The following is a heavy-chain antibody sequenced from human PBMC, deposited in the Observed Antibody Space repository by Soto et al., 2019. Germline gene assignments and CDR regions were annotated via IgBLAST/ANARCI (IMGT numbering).Heavy chain of an antibody. CDR1: GFTFSSYG. D-gene: IGHD1-20*01. Sequence: QVQLVESGGGVVQPGRSLRLSCAASGFTFSSYGMHWVRQAPGKGLEWMAVISHDESDIYYADSVKGRFTISRDDSTNTLYVQMNGLRAGGADGYFCAKEVPPYNWIVWFESWGQGTLVTVS. J-gene: IGHJ5*01. V-gene: IGHV3-30*18. CDR3: AKEVPPYNWIVWFES. CDR2: ISHDESDI.